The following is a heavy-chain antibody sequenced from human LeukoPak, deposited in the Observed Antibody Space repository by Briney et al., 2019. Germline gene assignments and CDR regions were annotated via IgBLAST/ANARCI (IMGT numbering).Heavy chain of an antibody. CDR3: ARSVPGWLVTRGSDCYYGMDV. D-gene: IGHD2-21*02. V-gene: IGHV4-30-2*01. Sequence: PSETLSLTCAVCGGSISSGGYSWSWRRQPPGKGLEWIEYIYQRGSTNYIPSLKSRVTITVYTSKNQFSLKLSSVTAADTAVYYCARSVPGWLVTRGSDCYYGMDVWGQGTMVTVSS. J-gene: IGHJ6*02. CDR1: GGSISSGGYS. CDR2: IYQRGST.